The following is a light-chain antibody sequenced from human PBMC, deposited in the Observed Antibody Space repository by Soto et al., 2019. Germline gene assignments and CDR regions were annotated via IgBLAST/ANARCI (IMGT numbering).Light chain of an antibody. CDR3: QQRSNWPPIT. CDR1: QSVHNF. CDR2: GAS. J-gene: IGKJ5*01. V-gene: IGKV3-11*01. Sequence: VVLTHSPSTLSLSPVYRAALSFKSSQSVHNFLAWYQQKPGQAPRLLIYGASNRAAGIPARFSGSGSGTDFTLTINSLEPEDFAVYYCQQRSNWPPITFGQGTRLEIK.